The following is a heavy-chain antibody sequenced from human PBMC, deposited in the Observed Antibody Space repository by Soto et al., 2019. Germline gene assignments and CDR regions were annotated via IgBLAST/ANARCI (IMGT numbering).Heavy chain of an antibody. V-gene: IGHV4-59*01. CDR2: IYYSGST. Sequence: QVQLQESGPGLVKPSETLSLTCTVSGGSISSYYWSWIRQPPGKGLEWIGYIYYSGSTNYNPSLKSRATISVDTSKNQLSLKLSSVTAADTAVYYCARGGSGTYYTDNWFDPWGQGTLVTVSS. CDR1: GGSISSYY. D-gene: IGHD3-10*01. J-gene: IGHJ5*02. CDR3: ARGGSGTYYTDNWFDP.